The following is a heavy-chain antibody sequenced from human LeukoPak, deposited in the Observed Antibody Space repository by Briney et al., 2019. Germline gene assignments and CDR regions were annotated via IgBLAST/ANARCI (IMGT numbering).Heavy chain of an antibody. V-gene: IGHV4-59*01. CDR2: IYYSGST. Sequence: SETLSLTCTVSGGSISSYYWSWIRQLPGKGLEWIGYIYYSGSTNYNPSLKSRVTISVDTSKNQFSLKLSSVTAADTAVYYCATETPQEYGGNSYFDYWGQGTLVTVSS. D-gene: IGHD4-23*01. CDR1: GGSISSYY. J-gene: IGHJ4*02. CDR3: ATETPQEYGGNSYFDY.